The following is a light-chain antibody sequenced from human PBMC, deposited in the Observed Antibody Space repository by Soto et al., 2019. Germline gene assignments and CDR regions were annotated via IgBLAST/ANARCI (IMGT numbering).Light chain of an antibody. CDR3: ATWDDNVYV. J-gene: IGLJ1*01. CDR2: TNS. Sequence: VLTQPPSASGTPGQAVTISCSISSPNVGTNPVAWYQQLPGTAPKLLIYTNSQRPLGVPVRFSGSKSGTSASLAISGLQSEDEGDYYCATWDDNVYVFGTGTKVTVL. CDR1: SPNVGTNP. V-gene: IGLV1-44*01.